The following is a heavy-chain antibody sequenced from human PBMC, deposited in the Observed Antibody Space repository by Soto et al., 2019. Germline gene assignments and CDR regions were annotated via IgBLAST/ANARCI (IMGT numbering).Heavy chain of an antibody. CDR2: ISYDGSNK. J-gene: IGHJ6*02. CDR3: AKEGQYYDILTGYRSYYGMDF. V-gene: IGHV3-30*18. CDR1: GFTFSSYG. Sequence: QVQLVESGGGVVQPGRSLRLSCAASGFTFSSYGMHWVRQAPGKGLEWVAIISYDGSNKYYADSVKGRFTISRDNSKNTLYLQMNSLRAEDTAVYYCAKEGQYYDILTGYRSYYGMDFWGQGTTVTVSS. D-gene: IGHD3-9*01.